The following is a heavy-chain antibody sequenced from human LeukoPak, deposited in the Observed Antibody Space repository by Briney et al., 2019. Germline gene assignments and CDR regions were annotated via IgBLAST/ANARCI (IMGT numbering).Heavy chain of an antibody. CDR3: TTDRHYYDSSGYYYGSGP. J-gene: IGHJ5*02. CDR1: GLTFSNAW. CDR2: IKSKTDGGTT. V-gene: IGHV3-15*01. D-gene: IGHD3-22*01. Sequence: GGSLRLSCAASGLTFSNAWMSWVRQAPGKGLEWVGRIKSKTDGGTTDYAAPVKGRFTISRDDSNNTLYLQMNSLKTEDTAVYYCTTDRHYYDSSGYYYGSGPWGQGTLVTVSS.